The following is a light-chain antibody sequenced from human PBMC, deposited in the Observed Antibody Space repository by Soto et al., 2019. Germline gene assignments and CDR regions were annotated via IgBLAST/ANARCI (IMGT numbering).Light chain of an antibody. CDR2: KAS. J-gene: IGKJ1*01. V-gene: IGKV1-5*03. CDR3: QHYNSYSEA. CDR1: QSISSW. Sequence: DSQMTQSPSTLSASVGDRVIITCRASQSISSWLAWYQQKPGKAPKLPIYKASTLKSGVPSRFSGSGSGTEFTLTISSLQPDDFATYYCQHYNSYSEAFGQGTKVDIK.